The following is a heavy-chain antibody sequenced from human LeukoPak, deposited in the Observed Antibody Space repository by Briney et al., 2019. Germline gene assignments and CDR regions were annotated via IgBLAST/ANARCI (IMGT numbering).Heavy chain of an antibody. Sequence: PETLSLTCTVSGGSITIRTYYWGWIRQPPGKGLEWIGSIYYSGSTYYNPSLKSRVTISVDTSKNQFSLKLSSVTAADTAIYYCARHSRSAYSGYENAFDIWGQGTVVTVSS. CDR1: GGSITIRTYY. CDR3: ARHSRSAYSGYENAFDI. D-gene: IGHD5-12*01. V-gene: IGHV4-39*01. J-gene: IGHJ3*02. CDR2: IYYSGST.